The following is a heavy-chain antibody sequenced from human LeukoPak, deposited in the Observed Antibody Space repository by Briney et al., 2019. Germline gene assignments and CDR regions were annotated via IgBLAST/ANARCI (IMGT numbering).Heavy chain of an antibody. CDR1: GGSISGHY. Sequence: SETLSLTCTVSGGSISGHYWSWIRQPAGKEPEWIGRVHTTGGTNYNPSLKSRLTVSVDTSKNQFSLHLTSVTAADTAVYYCAKGGESSLPFDYWGQGTLVTVSS. CDR3: AKGGESSLPFDY. D-gene: IGHD3-10*01. V-gene: IGHV4-4*07. CDR2: VHTTGGT. J-gene: IGHJ4*02.